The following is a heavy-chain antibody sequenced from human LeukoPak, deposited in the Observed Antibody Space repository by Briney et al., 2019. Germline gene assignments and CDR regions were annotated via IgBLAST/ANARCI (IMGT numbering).Heavy chain of an antibody. CDR3: ARGYVFSSSSLGY. Sequence: GGSLRLSWAASGFTFSSYAMHWVRQAPGKGMEYVSAISSNGGSTYYANSVKGRFTISRDNSKNTLYLQMGSLRAEDMAVYYCARGYVFSSSSLGYWGQGTLVTVSS. CDR2: ISSNGGST. V-gene: IGHV3-64*01. D-gene: IGHD6-6*01. CDR1: GFTFSSYA. J-gene: IGHJ4*02.